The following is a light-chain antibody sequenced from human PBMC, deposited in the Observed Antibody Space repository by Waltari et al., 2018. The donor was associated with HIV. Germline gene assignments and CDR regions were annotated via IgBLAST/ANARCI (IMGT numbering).Light chain of an antibody. J-gene: IGLJ3*02. CDR1: SSHTGSTT. Sequence: QSVLTPPPSAYGTPGQWDTLSCSGSSSHTGSTTVNCYRQLPGTVPKLLIYSNNQRPSGVPDRFSGSKSGTSASLAISGLQSDYEADYYCATWDDSLNGWVFGGGTKLTVL. CDR3: ATWDDSLNGWV. CDR2: SNN. V-gene: IGLV1-44*01.